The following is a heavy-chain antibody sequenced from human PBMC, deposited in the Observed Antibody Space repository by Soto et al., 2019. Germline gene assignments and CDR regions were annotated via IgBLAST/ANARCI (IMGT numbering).Heavy chain of an antibody. Sequence: QVQLVESGGGVVQPGRSLRLSCAASGFTFSSYGMHWVRQAPGKGLEWVAVISYDGSNKYYADSVKGRFTISRDNSKNTLYLQMNSLRAEDTAVYYCAKDQAKVVPAATVAYYYYYGMDVWGQGTTVTVSS. V-gene: IGHV3-30*18. D-gene: IGHD2-2*01. CDR3: AKDQAKVVPAATVAYYYYYGMDV. J-gene: IGHJ6*02. CDR2: ISYDGSNK. CDR1: GFTFSSYG.